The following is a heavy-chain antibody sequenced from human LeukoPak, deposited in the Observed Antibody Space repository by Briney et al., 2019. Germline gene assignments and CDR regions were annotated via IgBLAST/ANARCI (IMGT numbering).Heavy chain of an antibody. CDR2: IIPIFGTA. V-gene: IGHV1-69*05. CDR3: ARDGRITIFGYYYYYYMDV. Sequence: SVKVSCKASGGTFSSYAISWVRQAPGQGLEWMGGIIPIFGTANYAQKFQGRVTITTDESTSTAYMELSSLRSEDTAVYYCARDGRITIFGYYYYYYMDVWGKGTTVTVFS. CDR1: GGTFSSYA. D-gene: IGHD3-3*01. J-gene: IGHJ6*03.